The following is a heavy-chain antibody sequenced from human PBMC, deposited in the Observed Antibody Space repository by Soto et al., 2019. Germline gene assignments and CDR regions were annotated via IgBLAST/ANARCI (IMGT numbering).Heavy chain of an antibody. V-gene: IGHV3-9*01. D-gene: IGHD6-6*01. Sequence: EVQLVESGGGLVQPGRSVRLSCAASGFTFDDYAMHWVRQAPGKGLEWVSSINWNSGSIGYADSVKGRFTISRDNAKNSLYLQMNSLRPEDTALYYCAKDDYSSSSGMDYWGQGTLVTVSS. CDR2: INWNSGSI. CDR1: GFTFDDYA. CDR3: AKDDYSSSSGMDY. J-gene: IGHJ4*02.